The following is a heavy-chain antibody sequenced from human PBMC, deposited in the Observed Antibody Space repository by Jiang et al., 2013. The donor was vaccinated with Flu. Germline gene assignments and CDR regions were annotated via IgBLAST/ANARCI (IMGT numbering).Heavy chain of an antibody. CDR1: GYTLTELS. CDR3: ATGPSSGWLGRNYYGMDV. J-gene: IGHJ6*02. D-gene: IGHD6-19*01. V-gene: IGHV1-24*01. CDR2: FDPEDGET. Sequence: SGAEVKKPGASVKVSCKVSGYTLTELSMHWVRQAPGKGLEWMGGFDPEDGETIYAQKFQGRVTMTEDTSTDTAYMELSSLRSEDTAVYYCATGPSSGWLGRNYYGMDVWGQGTTVTVSS.